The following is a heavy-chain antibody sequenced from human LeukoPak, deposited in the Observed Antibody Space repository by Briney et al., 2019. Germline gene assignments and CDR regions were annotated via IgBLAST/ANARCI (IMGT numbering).Heavy chain of an antibody. J-gene: IGHJ4*02. CDR1: GFTFSSYA. Sequence: GGSLRLSCAASGFTFSSYAMHWVRQAPGKGLEWVAVISYDGSNKYYADSVKGRFTISRDNSKNTLYLQMNSPRAEDTAVYYCARADCSGGSCYSSSYFDYWGQGTLVTVSS. CDR3: ARADCSGGSCYSSSYFDY. V-gene: IGHV3-30-3*01. CDR2: ISYDGSNK. D-gene: IGHD2-15*01.